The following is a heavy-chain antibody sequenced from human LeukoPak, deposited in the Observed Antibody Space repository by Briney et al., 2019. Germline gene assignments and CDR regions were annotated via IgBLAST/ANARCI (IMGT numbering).Heavy chain of an antibody. V-gene: IGHV4-39*01. CDR2: IYYSGST. J-gene: IGHJ4*02. D-gene: IGHD5-12*01. Sequence: PSETLSLTCTVSGGSISSSSYYWGWIRQPPGKGLEWIGSIYYSGSTYYNPSLKSRVTISVDTSKNQFSLKLSSVTAADTAVYYCARHSPNIVAPTRGLDYWGQGTLVTVSS. CDR3: ARHSPNIVAPTRGLDY. CDR1: GGSISSSSYY.